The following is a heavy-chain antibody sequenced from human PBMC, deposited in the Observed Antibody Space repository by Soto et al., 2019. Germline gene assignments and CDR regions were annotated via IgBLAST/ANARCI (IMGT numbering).Heavy chain of an antibody. CDR3: ARSDFWSGTVNYYYYYGMDV. CDR2: IYPGDSDT. V-gene: IGHV5-51*01. J-gene: IGHJ6*02. Sequence: GESLKISCKGSGYSFTSYWIGWVRQMPGKGLEWMGIIYPGDSDTRYSPPFQGQVTISADKSISTAYLQWSSLKASDTAMYYCARSDFWSGTVNYYYYYGMDVWGQGTTVTVS. D-gene: IGHD3-3*01. CDR1: GYSFTSYW.